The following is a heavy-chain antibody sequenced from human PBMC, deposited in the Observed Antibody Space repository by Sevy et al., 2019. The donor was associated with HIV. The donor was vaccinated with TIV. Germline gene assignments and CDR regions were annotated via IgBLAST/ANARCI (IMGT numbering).Heavy chain of an antibody. CDR2: IIRIFGTA. CDR1: GGTFSSYA. V-gene: IGHV1-69*13. D-gene: IGHD6-13*01. Sequence: ASVKVSCKASGGTFSSYAISWVRQAPGQGLEWMGGIIRIFGTANYAQKFQGRVTITADESTSTAYMELSRLRSGYTAVYYGARGGGVRGYSSSSHYFDNWGQGTLVTVSS. CDR3: ARGGGVRGYSSSSHYFDN. J-gene: IGHJ4*02.